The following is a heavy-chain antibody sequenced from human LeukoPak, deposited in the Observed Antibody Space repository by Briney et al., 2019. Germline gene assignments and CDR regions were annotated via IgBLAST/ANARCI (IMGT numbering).Heavy chain of an antibody. CDR1: GFPFSTYA. Sequence: GGSLRLSCVASGFPFSTYAMHWVRQAPGKGLEYVSGISGNGSDTNYADSVEGRFTISRDNSKNTLYLRMGSLRPEDMAVYYCARVSGFSYGQWGQGTLVTVSS. CDR2: ISGNGSDT. D-gene: IGHD5-18*01. J-gene: IGHJ4*02. V-gene: IGHV3-64*02. CDR3: ARVSGFSYGQ.